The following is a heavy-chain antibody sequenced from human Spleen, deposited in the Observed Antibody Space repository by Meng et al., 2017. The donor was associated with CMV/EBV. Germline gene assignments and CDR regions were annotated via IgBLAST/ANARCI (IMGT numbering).Heavy chain of an antibody. CDR2: ISGSSSYI. V-gene: IGHV3-21*01. Sequence: FTLNTYSMNWVRQAPGKGLEWVSSISGSSSYIYYADSVKGRFTISRDNAKNSLYLQMNRLRAEDTAVYYCSRDLRSLTSIAVGFDPWGQGTLVTVSS. CDR3: SRDLRSLTSIAVGFDP. CDR1: FTLNTYS. J-gene: IGHJ5*02. D-gene: IGHD6-19*01.